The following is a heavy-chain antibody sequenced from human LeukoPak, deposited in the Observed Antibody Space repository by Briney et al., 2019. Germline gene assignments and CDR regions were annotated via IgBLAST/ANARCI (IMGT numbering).Heavy chain of an antibody. V-gene: IGHV4-34*01. J-gene: IGHJ4*03. CDR3: AGDRGEYSGSYWDY. CDR1: GGSFSGYY. Sequence: SETLSLTCAVYGGSFSGYYWSWIRQPPGKGLEWIGEINHSGSTNYNPSLKSRVTISVDTSKNQFSLELSSVTAADTAVYYCAGDRGEYSGSYWDYWGQGILVTVSS. CDR2: INHSGST. D-gene: IGHD1-26*01.